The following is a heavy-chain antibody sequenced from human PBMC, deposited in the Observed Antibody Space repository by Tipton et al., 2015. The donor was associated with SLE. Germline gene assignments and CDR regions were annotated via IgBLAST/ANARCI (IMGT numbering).Heavy chain of an antibody. CDR1: GGSFSGYY. Sequence: TLSLTCAVFGGSFSGYYWTWIRQSPGKGLGWIGEINHSGSTKYNPSLKSRVTISVDTSKNEFSLNLPSVTAADPAVYYCARGPFDIGGQGTMVTVSS. V-gene: IGHV4-34*01. CDR2: INHSGST. CDR3: ARGPFDI. J-gene: IGHJ3*02.